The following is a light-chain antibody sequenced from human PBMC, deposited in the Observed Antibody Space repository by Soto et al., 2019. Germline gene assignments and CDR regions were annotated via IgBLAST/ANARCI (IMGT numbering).Light chain of an antibody. CDR3: SSYTSDSDLVV. J-gene: IGLJ2*01. CDR1: SSDVGGYNY. V-gene: IGLV2-14*01. CDR2: EVS. Sequence: QSVLTQPASVSGSPGQWITISCTGTSSDVGGYNYVSWYQQHPGKAPKLMIYEVSNRPSGVSNRFSGSKSGNTASLTISGLQAEDEADYYCSSYTSDSDLVVFGGGTKLTVL.